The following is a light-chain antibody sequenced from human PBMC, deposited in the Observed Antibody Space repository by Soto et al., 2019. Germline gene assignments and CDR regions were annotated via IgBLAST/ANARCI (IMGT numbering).Light chain of an antibody. V-gene: IGLV2-23*02. Sequence: QSALTQPASVSGSPGQSITISCTEVSSDVGSFDLVSWYQHHPGKTPKLMIYEVSERPSGVSNRFSCSKSGNTASLTISGLQAEDEADYYCCSYAGSSTLVFGGGTKLTVL. J-gene: IGLJ2*01. CDR2: EVS. CDR3: CSYAGSSTLV. CDR1: SSDVGSFDL.